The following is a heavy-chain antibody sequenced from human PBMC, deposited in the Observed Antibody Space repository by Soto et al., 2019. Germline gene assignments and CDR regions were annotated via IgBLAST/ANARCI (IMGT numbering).Heavy chain of an antibody. CDR1: GDSISSSSYY. CDR3: ARLYRLQLGYYFDY. D-gene: IGHD6-13*01. Sequence: SETLSLTCTVSGDSISSSSYYWGWSRQPPGKGLEWIGSIYYSGSTYYNPSLKSRVTISVDTSKNQFSLKLSSVTAADTAVYYCARLYRLQLGYYFDYWGQGTRVTVSS. CDR2: IYYSGST. J-gene: IGHJ4*02. V-gene: IGHV4-39*01.